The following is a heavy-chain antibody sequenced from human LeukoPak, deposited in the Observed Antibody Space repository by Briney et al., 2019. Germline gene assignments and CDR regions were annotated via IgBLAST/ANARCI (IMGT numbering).Heavy chain of an antibody. CDR2: ISSSGSTI. Sequence: GGSLRLSCAASGFTFSSYAMSWVRQAPGKGLEWVSYISSSGSTIYYADSVKGRFTISRDNAKNSLYLQMNSLRAEDTAVYYCARDSPYYGSGRGYFDYWGQGTLVTVSS. V-gene: IGHV3-48*03. J-gene: IGHJ4*02. CDR1: GFTFSSYA. D-gene: IGHD3-10*01. CDR3: ARDSPYYGSGRGYFDY.